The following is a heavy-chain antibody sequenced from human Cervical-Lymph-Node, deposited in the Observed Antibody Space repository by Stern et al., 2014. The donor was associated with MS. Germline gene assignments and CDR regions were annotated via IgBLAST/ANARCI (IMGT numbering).Heavy chain of an antibody. CDR3: ARPFCTDTNCYSLDAFEI. CDR1: GYTFTTYW. CDR2: IYPGDSDA. V-gene: IGHV5-51*03. Sequence: MQLVQYGAEVKKPGESLKISCKGSGYTFTTYWIGWVRQLPGKGLEWMGVIYPGDSDARYSPSFQGQVTMSADKTISTAYLQWSSLKASDTAMYYCARPFCTDTNCYSLDAFEIWGQGTKVTVSS. D-gene: IGHD2-21*02. J-gene: IGHJ3*02.